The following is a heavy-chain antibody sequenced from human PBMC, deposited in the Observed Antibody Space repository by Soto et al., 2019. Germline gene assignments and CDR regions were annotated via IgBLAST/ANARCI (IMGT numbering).Heavy chain of an antibody. CDR2: ISYDGSNK. J-gene: IGHJ4*02. D-gene: IGHD5-18*01. Sequence: GGSLRLSCAASGFTFSSYGMHWVRQAPGKGLEWVAVISYDGSNKYYADSVKGRFTISRDNSKNTLYLQMNSLRAEDTAVYYCAKYTPGDSYGPYFDYWGQGTLVTVSS. CDR1: GFTFSSYG. V-gene: IGHV3-30*18. CDR3: AKYTPGDSYGPYFDY.